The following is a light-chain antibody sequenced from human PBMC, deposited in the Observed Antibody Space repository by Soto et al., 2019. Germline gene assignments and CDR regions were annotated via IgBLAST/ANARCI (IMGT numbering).Light chain of an antibody. V-gene: IGKV1-39*01. J-gene: IGKJ3*01. CDR3: QQSYRSLGVFT. Sequence: DIQMTQSPSSLSASVGDRVTITCRASQSISSYLNWYQQKPGKAPKLLIYAASSWQSGVPSRFSGSGSGTDFTLTISSLQPEDFATYYCQQSYRSLGVFTFGPGTKVDIK. CDR2: AAS. CDR1: QSISSY.